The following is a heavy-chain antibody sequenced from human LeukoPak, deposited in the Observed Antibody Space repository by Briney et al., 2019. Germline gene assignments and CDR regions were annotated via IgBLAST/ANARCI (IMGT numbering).Heavy chain of an antibody. CDR1: GGSFSGYY. D-gene: IGHD2-2*01. V-gene: IGHV4-34*01. CDR3: ARGLGYCSSTCCSYYYYYGMDV. J-gene: IGHJ6*02. CDR2: INHSGST. Sequence: SETLSLTCAVYGGSFSGYYWSWIRQPPGKGLEWIGEINHSGSTNYNPSLKSRVTILVDTTKNQFSLKLSSVTAADTAVYFCARGLGYCSSTCCSYYYYYGMDVWGQGTTVTVSS.